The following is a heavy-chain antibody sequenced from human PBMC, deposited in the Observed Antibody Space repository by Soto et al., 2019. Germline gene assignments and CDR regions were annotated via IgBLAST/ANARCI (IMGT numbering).Heavy chain of an antibody. V-gene: IGHV4-39*01. Sequence: QLQLQESGPGLVKPSETLSLTCTVSGGSISSSSYYWGWMRQPPGKGLEWIGTISYSGSTDYNPSLKSRVTISVDTSKNQLSLKVNSVTAADTAVYYCASPAGENYYYMDVWGKGTTVTVSS. J-gene: IGHJ6*03. CDR1: GGSISSSSYY. D-gene: IGHD3-10*01. CDR2: ISYSGST. CDR3: ASPAGENYYYMDV.